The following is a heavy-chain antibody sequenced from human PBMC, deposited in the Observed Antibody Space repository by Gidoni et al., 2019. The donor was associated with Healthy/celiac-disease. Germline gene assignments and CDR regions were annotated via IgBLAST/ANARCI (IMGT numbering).Heavy chain of an antibody. Sequence: EVQLLESGGGLVQPGGSLRLSCAASGFTFSSYAMSWVRQAPGKGLGGVSAISGSGGSTYYADSVKGRFTISRDNSKNTLYLQMNSLRAEDTAVYYCAKGERGSYRFTFDYWGQGTLVTVSS. CDR3: AKGERGSYRFTFDY. D-gene: IGHD3-16*02. J-gene: IGHJ4*02. CDR1: GFTFSSYA. V-gene: IGHV3-23*01. CDR2: ISGSGGST.